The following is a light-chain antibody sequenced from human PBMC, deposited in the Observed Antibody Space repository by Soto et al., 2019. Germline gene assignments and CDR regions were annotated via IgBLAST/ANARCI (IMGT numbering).Light chain of an antibody. J-gene: IGKJ2*01. V-gene: IGKV3-15*01. Sequence: EIVMTQSPVTLSVSPGERATLSCRASESVSSNLAWYQQKPGQAPRLLIYGASTRATGISARFSVSGSGTEFSLTISSLQSEDFAVYYCQQYNNWPYTFGQGTKLEIK. CDR1: ESVSSN. CDR2: GAS. CDR3: QQYNNWPYT.